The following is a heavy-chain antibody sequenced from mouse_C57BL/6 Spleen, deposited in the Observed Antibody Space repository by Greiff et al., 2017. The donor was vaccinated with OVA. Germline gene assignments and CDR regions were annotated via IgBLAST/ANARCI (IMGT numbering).Heavy chain of an antibody. J-gene: IGHJ4*01. CDR3: ARRDYGSRRGMDY. CDR1: GFTFSDYG. Sequence: EVKVVESGGGLVKPGGSLKLSCAASGFTFSDYGLHWVRQAPEKGLEWVAYISSGSSTIYYADTVKGRFTISRDNAKNTLFLQMTSLRSEDTAMYYCARRDYGSRRGMDYWGQGTSVTVSS. D-gene: IGHD1-1*01. CDR2: ISSGSSTI. V-gene: IGHV5-17*01.